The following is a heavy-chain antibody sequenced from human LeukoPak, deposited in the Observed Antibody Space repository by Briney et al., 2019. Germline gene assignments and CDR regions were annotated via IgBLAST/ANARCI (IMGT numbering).Heavy chain of an antibody. CDR1: GGSFSGYY. Sequence: SETLSLTCAVYGGSFSGYYWSWIRQPPGKGLEWIGEINHSGSTNYNPSLKSRVTISVDTSKNQFSLKLSSVTAADTAVYYCAKNIYYDSSGHRGNYYYGMDVWGQGTTVTVSS. CDR2: INHSGST. CDR3: AKNIYYDSSGHRGNYYYGMDV. V-gene: IGHV4-34*01. D-gene: IGHD3-22*01. J-gene: IGHJ6*02.